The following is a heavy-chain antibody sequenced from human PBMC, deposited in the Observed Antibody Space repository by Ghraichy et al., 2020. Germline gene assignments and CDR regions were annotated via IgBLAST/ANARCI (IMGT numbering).Heavy chain of an antibody. CDR1: GYTFTDYY. J-gene: IGHJ6*02. Sequence: ASVKVSCKASGYTFTDYYMHWVRQAPGQGLDYMGWINPKSGDTNYAQNFQGRVTMTRDTSINTAYMELKSLSFDDTAVYYCARERVVGTENYGMDVWGQGPTVTVSS. V-gene: IGHV1-2*02. CDR3: ARERVVGTENYGMDV. CDR2: INPKSGDT. D-gene: IGHD6-19*01.